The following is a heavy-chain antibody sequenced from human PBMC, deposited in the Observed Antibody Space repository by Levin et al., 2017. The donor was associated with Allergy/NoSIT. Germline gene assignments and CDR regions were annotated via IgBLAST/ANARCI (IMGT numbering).Heavy chain of an antibody. D-gene: IGHD5-18*01. CDR3: ARGAAMVTRRYYYYMDV. V-gene: IGHV4-34*01. CDR1: GGSFSGYY. Sequence: GSLRLSCAVYGGSFSGYYWSWIRQPPGKGLEWIGEINHSGSTNYNPSLKSRVTISVDTSKNQFSLKLSSVTAADTAVYYCARGAAMVTRRYYYYMDVWGKGTTVTVSS. CDR2: INHSGST. J-gene: IGHJ6*03.